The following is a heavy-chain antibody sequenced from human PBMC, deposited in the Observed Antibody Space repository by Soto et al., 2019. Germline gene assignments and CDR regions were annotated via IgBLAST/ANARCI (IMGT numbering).Heavy chain of an antibody. Sequence: QVQLVQSGAEVKKTGASVKVSCKASGYTFTSYGIHWVRQAPGQRLEWVGWISAYNGNTNYAQKLQGRVTLTTDTPPSTASKGLRGLRSDDTAVYYCARDEGVLRIVATFAAYWGQGTLVTVSS. D-gene: IGHD5-12*01. J-gene: IGHJ4*02. CDR1: GYTFTSYG. CDR2: ISAYNGNT. V-gene: IGHV1-18*01. CDR3: ARDEGVLRIVATFAAY.